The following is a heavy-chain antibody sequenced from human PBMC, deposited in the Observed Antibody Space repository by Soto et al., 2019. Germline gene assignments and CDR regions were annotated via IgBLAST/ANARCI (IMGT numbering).Heavy chain of an antibody. Sequence: SETLSLTCTVSGGSISSYYWSWIRQPPGKGLEWIGYIYYSGSTNYNPSLKSRVTISVDTSKNQFSLKLSSVTAADTAVYYCARRSRFFGVDYYYMDVWGKGTTVPVSS. D-gene: IGHD3-3*01. V-gene: IGHV4-59*08. CDR2: IYYSGST. CDR3: ARRSRFFGVDYYYMDV. CDR1: GGSISSYY. J-gene: IGHJ6*03.